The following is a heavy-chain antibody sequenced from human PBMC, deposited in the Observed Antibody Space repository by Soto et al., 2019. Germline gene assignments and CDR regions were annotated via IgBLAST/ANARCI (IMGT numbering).Heavy chain of an antibody. CDR1: GYTFTNHY. D-gene: IGHD2-2*01. CDR2: IDPSGGST. Sequence: QVQLVQSGAEVKKPGASVDVSCKASGYTFTNHYIHWLRQAPGQGLEWMGIIDPSGGSTRNAQKFQGRVTTTRDRSTSTGYMELSSLRSEDTAVYYCASGYCSSTNCYYGMDVWGHGTTVTVAS. J-gene: IGHJ6*02. CDR3: ASGYCSSTNCYYGMDV. V-gene: IGHV1-46*01.